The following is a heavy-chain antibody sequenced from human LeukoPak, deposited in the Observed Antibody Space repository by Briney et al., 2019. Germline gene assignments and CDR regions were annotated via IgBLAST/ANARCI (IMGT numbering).Heavy chain of an antibody. Sequence: SETLSLTCTVSGGSISSYYWSWIRQPAGKGLEWIGRIYTSGSTNYNPSLKSRVTMSVDTSKNQFSLKLSSVTAADAAVYYCARDLSDSSGYYPLGYWGQGTLVTVSS. V-gene: IGHV4-4*07. CDR1: GGSISSYY. CDR3: ARDLSDSSGYYPLGY. CDR2: IYTSGST. J-gene: IGHJ4*02. D-gene: IGHD3-22*01.